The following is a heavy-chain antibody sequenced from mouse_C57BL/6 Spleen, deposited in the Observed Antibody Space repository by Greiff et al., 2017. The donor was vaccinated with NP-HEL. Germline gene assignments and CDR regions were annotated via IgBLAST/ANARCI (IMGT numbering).Heavy chain of an antibody. CDR1: GFTFSSYG. D-gene: IGHD1-1*02. CDR3: ARHDAMDKEDYFDV. Sequence: EVQLQQSGGDLVKPGGSLKLSCAASGFTFSSYGMSWVRQTPDKRLEWVATISSGGSYTYYPDSVKGRFTISRDNAKNTLYLQMSSLKSEDTAMYYCARHDAMDKEDYFDVWGTGTTVTVSS. CDR2: ISSGGSYT. J-gene: IGHJ1*03. V-gene: IGHV5-6*01.